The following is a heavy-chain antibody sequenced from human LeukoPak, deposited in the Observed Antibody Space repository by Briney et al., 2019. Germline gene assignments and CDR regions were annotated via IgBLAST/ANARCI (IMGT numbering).Heavy chain of an antibody. CDR2: IYYSGST. D-gene: IGHD3-22*01. V-gene: IGHV4-39*01. CDR1: GGSISSSSYY. J-gene: IGHJ4*02. Sequence: PSETLSLTCTVSGGSISSSSYYWGWIRQPPGKGLEWIGSIYYSGSTYYNPSLKSRVTISVDTSKNQFPLKLSSVTAADTAVYYCARGGEWRYYYDSSGYYPFDYWGPGTLVTVSS. CDR3: ARGGEWRYYYDSSGYYPFDY.